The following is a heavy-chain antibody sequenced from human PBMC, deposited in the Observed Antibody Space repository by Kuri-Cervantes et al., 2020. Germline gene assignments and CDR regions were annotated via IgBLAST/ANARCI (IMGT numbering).Heavy chain of an antibody. CDR3: ARGTSSGWYDHYYYYGMDV. CDR2: IGTAGDP. CDR1: GFTFSSYD. D-gene: IGHD6-19*01. V-gene: IGHV3-13*05. J-gene: IGHJ6*02. Sequence: GGSLRLSCAASGFTFSSYDMHWVRQATGKGLEWVSAIGTAGDPYYPGSVKGRFTISRENAKNSLYLQMNSLRAGDTAVYYCARGTSSGWYDHYYYYGMDVWCQGTTVTVSS.